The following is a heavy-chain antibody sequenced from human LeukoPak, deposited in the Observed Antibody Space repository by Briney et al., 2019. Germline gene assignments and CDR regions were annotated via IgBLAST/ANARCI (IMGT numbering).Heavy chain of an antibody. J-gene: IGHJ4*02. Sequence: PGGSLRLSCAASGFTFSSYAMHWVRQAQGKGLEWVAVISYDGSNKYYADSVKGRFTISRDNSKNTLYLQMNSLRAEDTAVYYCARDYSGYYTPDYWGQGTLVTVSS. CDR2: ISYDGSNK. CDR3: ARDYSGYYTPDY. CDR1: GFTFSSYA. V-gene: IGHV3-30-3*01. D-gene: IGHD3-22*01.